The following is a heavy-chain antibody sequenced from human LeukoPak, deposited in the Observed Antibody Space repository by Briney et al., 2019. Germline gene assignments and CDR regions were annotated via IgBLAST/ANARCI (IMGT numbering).Heavy chain of an antibody. Sequence: SSETLSLTCAVSGGSTSNYYWTWIRQPPGKGLEWIGYIYYSGSTNYNPSLKSRVTISVDTSKNQFSLKLSSVTAADTAVYYCARDLQQLVWGDAFDIWGQGTMVTVSS. D-gene: IGHD3-16*01. J-gene: IGHJ3*02. V-gene: IGHV4-59*12. CDR3: ARDLQQLVWGDAFDI. CDR2: IYYSGST. CDR1: GGSTSNYY.